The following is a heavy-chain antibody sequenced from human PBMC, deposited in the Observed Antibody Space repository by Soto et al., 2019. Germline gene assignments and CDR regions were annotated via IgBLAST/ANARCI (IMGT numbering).Heavy chain of an antibody. CDR2: VYSSGST. CDR1: GFTVSSGY. V-gene: IGHV3-66*01. CDR3: ARDPGYRNGMDV. Sequence: EVQLVESGGGLVQPGGSLRLSCAASGFTVSSGYMTWVRQAPGKGLEWLSTVYSSGSTYYADSVKGRFIISRDNSKNTLLLQMNNLRVEYTAMYYCARDPGYRNGMDVWGQGTTVTVSS. D-gene: IGHD5-18*01. J-gene: IGHJ6*02.